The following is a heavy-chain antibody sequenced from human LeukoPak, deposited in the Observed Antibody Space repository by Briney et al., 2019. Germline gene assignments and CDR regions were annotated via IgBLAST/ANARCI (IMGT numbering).Heavy chain of an antibody. D-gene: IGHD5-18*01. CDR2: INHSGST. CDR3: ARHVKRASAMVSYYYYMDV. CDR1: GGSFSGYY. Sequence: SETLSLTCAVYGGSFSGYYWSWIRQPPGKGLEWIGEINHSGSTNYNPSLKSRVTISVDTSKNQFSLKLSSVTAADTAVYYCARHVKRASAMVSYYYYMDVWGKGTTVTISS. V-gene: IGHV4-34*01. J-gene: IGHJ6*03.